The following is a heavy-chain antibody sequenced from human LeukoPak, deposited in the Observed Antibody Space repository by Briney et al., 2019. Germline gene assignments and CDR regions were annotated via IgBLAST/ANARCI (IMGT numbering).Heavy chain of an antibody. J-gene: IGHJ5*02. D-gene: IGHD6-13*01. CDR1: GFTFSSYS. CDR2: IRDSSGST. Sequence: GGSLRLSCAASGFTFSSYSMNWVRQAPGKGLEWVSSIRDSSGSTYYADSVKGRFTISRDNSKNTLHLQMSSLRAEDTALYYCAKGRGPAAGTMESWGQGTLVTVSS. CDR3: AKGRGPAAGTMES. V-gene: IGHV3-23*01.